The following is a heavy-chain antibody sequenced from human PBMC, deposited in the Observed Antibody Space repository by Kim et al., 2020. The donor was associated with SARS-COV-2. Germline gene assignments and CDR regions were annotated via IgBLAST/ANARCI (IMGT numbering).Heavy chain of an antibody. CDR2: T. D-gene: IGHD2-15*01. Sequence: TNYADSVKGRFTISRDNAKNTLYLQMNRLRAEDSAVYYCTRDRTTVVPFDCWGQGTLVTVSS. CDR3: TRDRTTVVPFDC. J-gene: IGHJ4*02. V-gene: IGHV3-74*01.